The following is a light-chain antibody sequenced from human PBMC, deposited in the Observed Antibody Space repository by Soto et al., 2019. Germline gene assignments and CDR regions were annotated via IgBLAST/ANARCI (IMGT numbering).Light chain of an antibody. J-gene: IGKJ4*01. CDR3: QHYNNWLGT. Sequence: VMSQSPATLSVSRGERVTLSCRANLPIDSTLAWYQQKPGQAPRLLICGTSTRATGIPARFSGSGSGTEFTLTISSLQSEDFAVYYCQHYNNWLGTFGGGTKVEIK. CDR2: GTS. V-gene: IGKV3-15*01. CDR1: LPIDST.